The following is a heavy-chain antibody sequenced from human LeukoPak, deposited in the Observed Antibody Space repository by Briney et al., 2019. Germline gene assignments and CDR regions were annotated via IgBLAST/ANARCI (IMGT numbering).Heavy chain of an antibody. V-gene: IGHV4-39*01. CDR2: IYYSGST. CDR3: ARFLIAARQFDY. J-gene: IGHJ4*02. D-gene: IGHD6-6*01. CDR1: GGSISSSSYY. Sequence: PSETLSLTCTVSGGSISSSSYYWGWIRQPPGKGLEWTGSIYYSGSTYYNPSLKSRVTISVDTSKNQFSLKLSSVTAADTAVYYCARFLIAARQFDYWGQGTLVTVSS.